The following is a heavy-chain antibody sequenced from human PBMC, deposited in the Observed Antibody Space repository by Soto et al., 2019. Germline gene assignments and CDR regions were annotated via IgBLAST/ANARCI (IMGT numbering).Heavy chain of an antibody. CDR1: GFTFSIYA. V-gene: IGHV3-23*01. Sequence: LRLSCSASGFTFSIYAMSWVRQAPGKCLEWVSAISGSGGSTYYADSVKGRFTISRDNSKNTLYLQMNSLRAEDTAVYYCAKDLSYGGNYGPFEYWGQGTLVTVSS. CDR3: AKDLSYGGNYGPFEY. D-gene: IGHD4-17*01. CDR2: ISGSGGST. J-gene: IGHJ4*02.